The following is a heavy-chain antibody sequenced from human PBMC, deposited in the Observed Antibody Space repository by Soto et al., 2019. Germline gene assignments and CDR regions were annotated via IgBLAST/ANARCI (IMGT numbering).Heavy chain of an antibody. Sequence: SETLSLTCTVSGRSISSYYWSWIRQPPGKGLEWIGYIYYSGSTNYNPSLKSRVTISVDTSKNQFSLKLSSVTAADTAVYYCARLNGERIFDYWGQGTLVTVS. CDR3: ARLNGERIFDY. V-gene: IGHV4-59*08. CDR2: IYYSGST. J-gene: IGHJ4*02. D-gene: IGHD4-17*01. CDR1: GRSISSYY.